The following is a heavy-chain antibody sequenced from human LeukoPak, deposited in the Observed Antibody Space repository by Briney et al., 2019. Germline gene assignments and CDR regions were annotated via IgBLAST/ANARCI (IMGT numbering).Heavy chain of an antibody. CDR1: GFTFSSYS. CDR2: IYYSGST. D-gene: IGHD2-2*01. CDR3: ARVTEKYQLLFSYFDY. J-gene: IGHJ4*02. V-gene: IGHV4-39*07. Sequence: GSLRLSCAASGFTFSSYSMNWVRQAPGKGLEWIGSIYYSGSTYYNPSLKSRVTISADTSKNQFSLKLSSVTAADTAVYYCARVTEKYQLLFSYFDYWGQGTLVTVSS.